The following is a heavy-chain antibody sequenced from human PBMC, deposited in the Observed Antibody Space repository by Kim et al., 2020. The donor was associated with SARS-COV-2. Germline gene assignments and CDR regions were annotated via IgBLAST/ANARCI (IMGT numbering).Heavy chain of an antibody. CDR2: IYYSGST. V-gene: IGHV4-39*01. Sequence: SETLSLTCTVSGGSISSSSYYWGWIRQPPGKGLEWIGSIYYSGSTYYNPSLKSRVTISVDTSKNQFSLKLSSVTAADTAVYYCARRDRRELSLDSWGQGT. CDR1: GGSISSSSYY. D-gene: IGHD1-7*01. CDR3: ARRDRRELSLDS. J-gene: IGHJ4*02.